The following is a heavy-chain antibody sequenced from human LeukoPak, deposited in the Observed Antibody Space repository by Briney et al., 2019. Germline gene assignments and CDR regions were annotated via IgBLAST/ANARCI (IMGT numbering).Heavy chain of an antibody. J-gene: IGHJ3*02. V-gene: IGHV3-48*03. D-gene: IGHD6-19*01. CDR2: INRSGDTM. Sequence: GGSLRLSCAASGFTFSTYEMNWVRQAPGKGLEWVSYINRSGDTMYYADSVKGRFTISRDNAKNSLYLQMNSLRAEDTAVYYCARGGFSGWAVYAFDIWGQGTMVTVSS. CDR1: GFTFSTYE. CDR3: ARGGFSGWAVYAFDI.